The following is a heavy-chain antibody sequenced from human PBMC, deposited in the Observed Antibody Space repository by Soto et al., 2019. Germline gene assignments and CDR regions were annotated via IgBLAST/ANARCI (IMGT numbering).Heavy chain of an antibody. J-gene: IGHJ4*02. CDR3: ASSSPSRDY. CDR2: ISVSNDNT. CDR1: GYIFRNYA. V-gene: IGHV1-18*04. Sequence: ASVKVSCKTSGYIFRNYAISWVRQAPGQGLEWMGWISVSNDNTDSAHALRGRLTMTTDTSTSTASLQLTILMSNDTAVYYCASSSPSRDYWGEGSLVTVS.